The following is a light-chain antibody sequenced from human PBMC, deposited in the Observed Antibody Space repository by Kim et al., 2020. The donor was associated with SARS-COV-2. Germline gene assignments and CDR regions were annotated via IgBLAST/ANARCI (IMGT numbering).Light chain of an antibody. V-gene: IGLV2-14*03. CDR2: DVS. CDR1: GSDVGGYNS. CDR3: RSYTSSSTWV. J-gene: IGLJ3*02. Sequence: GQSITISCTGTGSDVGGYNSIYWYQQHPGKTPKVMIYDVSNRPSGVSNRFSGSKSGNTASLTISGLRADDEADYYCRSYTSSSTWVFGGGTKLTVL.